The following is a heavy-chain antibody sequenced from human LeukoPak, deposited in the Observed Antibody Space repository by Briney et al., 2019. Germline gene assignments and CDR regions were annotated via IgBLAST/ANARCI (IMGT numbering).Heavy chain of an antibody. Sequence: GASVKVSCKASGYTFTSYDINWVRQATGQGLEWMGWMNPNSSNRGYAQKFQGRVTMTRETTTSTAYMELSGLRYEDTAVYYCARVYGDIDYWGQGTLVTVSS. D-gene: IGHD2/OR15-2a*01. CDR1: GYTFTSYD. J-gene: IGHJ4*02. CDR3: ARVYGDIDY. CDR2: MNPNSSNR. V-gene: IGHV1-8*01.